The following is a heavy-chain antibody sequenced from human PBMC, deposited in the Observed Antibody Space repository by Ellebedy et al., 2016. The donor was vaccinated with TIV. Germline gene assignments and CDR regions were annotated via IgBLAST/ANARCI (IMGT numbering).Heavy chain of an antibody. J-gene: IGHJ4*02. D-gene: IGHD6-13*01. CDR2: IYDSGST. CDR1: GFTVSSNY. CDR3: AGDSRGKTAAGTSLHY. Sequence: GGSLRLSCAVSGFTVSSNYMSWVRQATGTGLEWVSIIYDSGSTFYPDSVKGRFTISRDNSKNTPYLQMNSLRAEDTAVYYCAGDSRGKTAAGTSLHYWGQGTLVTVSS. V-gene: IGHV3-53*01.